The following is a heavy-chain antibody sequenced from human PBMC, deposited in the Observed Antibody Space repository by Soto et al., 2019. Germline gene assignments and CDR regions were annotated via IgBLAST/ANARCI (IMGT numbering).Heavy chain of an antibody. D-gene: IGHD3-3*01. Sequence: QVQLVQSGAEVKKPGSSVKVSCKASGGTFSSYAISWVRQAPGQGLEWMGGIIPIFGTANYAQKFQGRVTITADESTSTAYMELSSLRSEDTAVYYCTTITIFGVATRSKYYYYGMDVWGQGTTVTVSS. J-gene: IGHJ6*02. V-gene: IGHV1-69*01. CDR2: IIPIFGTA. CDR3: TTITIFGVATRSKYYYYGMDV. CDR1: GGTFSSYA.